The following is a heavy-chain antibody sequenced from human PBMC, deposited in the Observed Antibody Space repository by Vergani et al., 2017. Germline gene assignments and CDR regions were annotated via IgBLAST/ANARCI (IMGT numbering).Heavy chain of an antibody. D-gene: IGHD3-10*01. CDR3: ARPDTYYYGSGSPTSGAFDI. CDR1: GGSISSYY. J-gene: IGHJ3*02. Sequence: QVQLQESGPGLVKPSETLSLTCTVSGGSISSYYWSWIRQPPGKGLEWIGYIYYSGSTNYNPSLKSRVTISVDTSKNQFSLKLSSVTAADTAVYYCARPDTYYYGSGSPTSGAFDIWGQGTMVTVSS. CDR2: IYYSGST. V-gene: IGHV4-59*01.